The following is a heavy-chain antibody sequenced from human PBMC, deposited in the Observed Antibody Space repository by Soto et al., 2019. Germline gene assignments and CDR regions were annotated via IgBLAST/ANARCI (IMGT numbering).Heavy chain of an antibody. D-gene: IGHD1-1*01. J-gene: IGHJ3*02. CDR2: ISYDGSNK. V-gene: IGHV3-30-3*01. CDR1: GFTFSSYA. Sequence: QVQLVESGGGVVQPGRSLRLSCAASGFTFSSYAMHWVRQAPGKGLEWVAVISYDGSNKYYADSVKGRFTISRDNSKNTLYLQMNSLRAEDTAVYYCARERDTGLPGAFDIWGQGTMVTVSS. CDR3: ARERDTGLPGAFDI.